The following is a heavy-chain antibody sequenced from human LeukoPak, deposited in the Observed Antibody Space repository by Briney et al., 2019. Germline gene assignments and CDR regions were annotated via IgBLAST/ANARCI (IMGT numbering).Heavy chain of an antibody. CDR3: AREYCSSTSCYYYFDY. CDR2: IIPIFGTA. Sequence: ASVKVSCKASGGTFSSYAISWVRQAPGQGLEWMGGIIPIFGTANYAQKFQGRVTITADESTSTAYMELSSLRSEDTAVYYRAREYCSSTSCYYYFDYWGQGTLVTVSS. D-gene: IGHD2-2*01. CDR1: GGTFSSYA. V-gene: IGHV1-69*13. J-gene: IGHJ4*02.